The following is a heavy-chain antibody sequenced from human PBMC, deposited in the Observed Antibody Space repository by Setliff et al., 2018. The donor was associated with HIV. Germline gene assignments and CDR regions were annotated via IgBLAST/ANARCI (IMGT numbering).Heavy chain of an antibody. V-gene: IGHV1-69*13. J-gene: IGHJ3*02. Sequence: GASVKVSCKASGGTFSSSAISWVRQAPGQGPEWMGGIIPIFGTANYAQKFQGRVTITADESTSTAYMELSSLRSEDTAVYYCATTFMITSPGARVGAFDIWGQGTMVTVSS. CDR1: GGTFSSSA. CDR2: IIPIFGTA. CDR3: ATTFMITSPGARVGAFDI. D-gene: IGHD3-16*01.